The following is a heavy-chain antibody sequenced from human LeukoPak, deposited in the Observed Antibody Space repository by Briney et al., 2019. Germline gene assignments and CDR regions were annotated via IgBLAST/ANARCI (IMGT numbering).Heavy chain of an antibody. CDR3: ARDRDYYDSSGYYYYFDY. V-gene: IGHV4-34*01. CDR2: INHSGST. J-gene: IGHJ4*02. D-gene: IGHD3-22*01. Sequence: SETLSLTCAVYGGSFSGYYWSWIRQPPGKGLEWIGEINHSGSTNYNPSLKSRVTISVDTSKNQFPLKLSSVTAADTAVYYCARDRDYYDSSGYYYYFDYWGQGTLVTVSS. CDR1: GGSFSGYY.